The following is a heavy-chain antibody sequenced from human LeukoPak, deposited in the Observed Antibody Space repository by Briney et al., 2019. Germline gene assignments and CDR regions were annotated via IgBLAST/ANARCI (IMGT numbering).Heavy chain of an antibody. Sequence: PSETLSLTCTVFGGSISSVGYYWSWIRQHPGKGLEWIGYIYHSGSTYYNPSLRSRVSISLDTSKNQFSLKVISVTAADTAVYYCASGTRARYSGIWGQGTQVTVSS. CDR3: ASGTRARYSGI. CDR1: GGSISSVGYY. D-gene: IGHD1-26*01. CDR2: IYHSGST. J-gene: IGHJ4*02. V-gene: IGHV4-31*03.